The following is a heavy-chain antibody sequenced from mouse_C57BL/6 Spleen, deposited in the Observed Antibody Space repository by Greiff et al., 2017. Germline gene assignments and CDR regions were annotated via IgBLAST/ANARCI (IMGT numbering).Heavy chain of an antibody. D-gene: IGHD3-2*02. CDR1: GYTFTSYW. Sequence: VQLQQPGAELVKPGASVKLSCKASGYTFTSYWMQWVKQRPGQGLEWIGEIDPSDSYTNYNQTFKGKATLTVDTSSSTAYMQLSSLTSEDSAVYYCARQLRLRGYAMDYWGQGTSVTVSS. V-gene: IGHV1-50*01. CDR3: ARQLRLRGYAMDY. CDR2: IDPSDSYT. J-gene: IGHJ4*01.